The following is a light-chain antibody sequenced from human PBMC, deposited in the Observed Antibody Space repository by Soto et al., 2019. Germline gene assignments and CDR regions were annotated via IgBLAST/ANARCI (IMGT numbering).Light chain of an antibody. CDR1: QNIRNL. J-gene: IGKJ5*01. CDR2: DAS. V-gene: IGKV1-5*01. Sequence: DIQLTQSPSTLSAAVGDSVTITCRASQNIRNLLAWCQQKPGKAPKPLIFDASTLKTGVPSRFGGSGSGAEFNFTITGLQPDDFATYFCQQYYTYSTFGQGTRLEIK. CDR3: QQYYTYST.